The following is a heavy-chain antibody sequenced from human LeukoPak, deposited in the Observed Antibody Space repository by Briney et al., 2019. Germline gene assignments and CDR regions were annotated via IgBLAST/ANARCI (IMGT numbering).Heavy chain of an antibody. CDR1: GFTFDDYA. CDR2: ISWNSGSI. Sequence: GRSLRLSCAASGFTFDDYAMHWVRQAPGKGLEWVSGISWNSGSIGYADSVKGRFTISRDNAKNSLYLQMNSLRAEDMALYYCAKGVATITSLNWYFDLWGRGNLVTVSS. V-gene: IGHV3-9*03. J-gene: IGHJ2*01. CDR3: AKGVATITSLNWYFDL. D-gene: IGHD5-12*01.